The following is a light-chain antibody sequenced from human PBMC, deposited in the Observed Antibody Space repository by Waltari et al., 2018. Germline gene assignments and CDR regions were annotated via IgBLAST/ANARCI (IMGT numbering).Light chain of an antibody. Sequence: QSALTQPASVSGSPGQSITISCTGTSSDVGGYNYVAWYQQHPGKAPKLMIYEVINRPSGGSNRFSGSKSGNTASLTISGLQAEDEADYYCSSYTSSSKVFGGGTKLTVL. V-gene: IGLV2-14*01. J-gene: IGLJ3*02. CDR2: EVI. CDR1: SSDVGGYNY. CDR3: SSYTSSSKV.